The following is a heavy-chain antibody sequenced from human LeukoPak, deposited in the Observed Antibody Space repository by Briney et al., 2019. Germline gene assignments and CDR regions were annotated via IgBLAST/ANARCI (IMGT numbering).Heavy chain of an antibody. Sequence: GGSLRLSCAAPGFTFSSYEINWVRQAPGKGLEWVSYISGSGNTIYYADSVKGRFTISRDNAKNSLYLQMNSLRAEDTAVYYCARVYWGSYRFLDYWGQGTLVTVSS. J-gene: IGHJ4*02. CDR2: ISGSGNTI. CDR3: ARVYWGSYRFLDY. D-gene: IGHD3-16*02. V-gene: IGHV3-48*03. CDR1: GFTFSSYE.